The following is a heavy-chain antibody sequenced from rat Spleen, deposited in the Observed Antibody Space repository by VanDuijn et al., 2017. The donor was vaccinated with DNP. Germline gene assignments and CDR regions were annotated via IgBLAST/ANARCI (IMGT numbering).Heavy chain of an antibody. CDR2: ISYDGSDT. D-gene: IGHD1-4*01. J-gene: IGHJ2*01. V-gene: IGHV5-7*01. Sequence: EVQLVESGGGLVQPGRSLKLSCAVSRITFSDHNMAWVRQAPKKGLEWVASISYDGSDTYYRDSVKGRFTISRDNAKSTLYLQMDSLRSEDTATYYCAGRPPPTRGPFDYWGQGVTVTVSS. CDR1: RITFSDHN. CDR3: AGRPPPTRGPFDY.